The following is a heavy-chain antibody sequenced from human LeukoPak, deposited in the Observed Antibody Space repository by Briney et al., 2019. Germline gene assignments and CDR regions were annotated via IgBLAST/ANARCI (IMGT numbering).Heavy chain of an antibody. CDR1: GGTFSSYA. V-gene: IGHV3-23*01. CDR3: AKDLYYDSSGQFDY. J-gene: IGHJ4*02. D-gene: IGHD3-22*01. CDR2: ISGSGGST. Sequence: ASVTVSCKASGGTFSSYAMSWVRQAPGKGLEWVSAISGSGGSTYYADSVKGRFTISRDNSKNTLYLQMNSLRAEDTAVYYCAKDLYYDSSGQFDYWGQGTLVTVSS.